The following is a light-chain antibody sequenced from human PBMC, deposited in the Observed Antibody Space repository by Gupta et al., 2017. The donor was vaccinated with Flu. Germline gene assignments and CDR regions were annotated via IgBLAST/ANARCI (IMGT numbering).Light chain of an antibody. V-gene: IGKV1-5*03. J-gene: IGKJ1*01. Sequence: DIQMTQSPSTPSASVGDRVTITCRASQSISGWLAWYQQKPGKAPKLLIYKASSLESGVPSRFSGRGSGTEFTLTISSLQPDDFATYYCQQYNSYSPPWTFGQGTKVEIK. CDR1: QSISGW. CDR2: KAS. CDR3: QQYNSYSPPWT.